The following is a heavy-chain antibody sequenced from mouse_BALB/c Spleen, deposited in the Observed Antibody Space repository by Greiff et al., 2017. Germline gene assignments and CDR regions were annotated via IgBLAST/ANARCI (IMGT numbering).Heavy chain of an antibody. CDR1: GFHITAPY. D-gene: IGHD2-3*01. J-gene: IGHJ4*01. V-gene: IGHV14-3*02. CDR3: AREGYYRDAMDY. CDR2: IDPAIGNT. Sequence: VQLKESGAELVQPGASVKLSCTASGFHITAPYMPWVKQRPEQGLEWIGRIDPAIGNTKYDPKFQGKATITADTSSNTAYLQRSSLTSEDTAVEDRAREGYYRDAMDYRGQGTSVTV.